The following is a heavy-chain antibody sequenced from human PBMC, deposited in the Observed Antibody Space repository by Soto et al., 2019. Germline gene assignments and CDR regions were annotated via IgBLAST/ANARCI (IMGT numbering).Heavy chain of an antibody. V-gene: IGHV6-1*01. J-gene: IGHJ4*02. Sequence: AQTLSLTCAISGDSVSGNSAAWNWIRQSPSRGLEWLGRTYYRSRWYNDYAVSVKSRITVTPDTSKNQFSLHLNSVTPEDTAVYYCARAGDDCSTTNCYMIDYWGQGTLVTVSS. CDR3: ARAGDDCSTTNCYMIDY. CDR1: GDSVSGNSAA. CDR2: TYYRSRWYN. D-gene: IGHD2-2*02.